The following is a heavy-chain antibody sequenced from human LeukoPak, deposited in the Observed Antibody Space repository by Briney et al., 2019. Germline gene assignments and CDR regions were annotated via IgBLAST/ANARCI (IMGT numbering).Heavy chain of an antibody. CDR2: IYPGDSDT. CDR3: ARSRGNYPPDY. J-gene: IGHJ4*02. Sequence: GESLKISCKGSGYIVSDYWIAWVRQMPGKGLEWMGVIYPGDSDTRYSPSFQGQVTISADKSISTAYLQWSSLKASDTAIYYCARSRGNYPPDYWGQGALVTVSS. V-gene: IGHV5-51*01. D-gene: IGHD5-24*01. CDR1: GYIVSDYW.